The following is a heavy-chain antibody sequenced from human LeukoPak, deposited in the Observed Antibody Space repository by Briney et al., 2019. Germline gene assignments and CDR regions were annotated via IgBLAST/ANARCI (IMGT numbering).Heavy chain of an antibody. J-gene: IGHJ4*02. V-gene: IGHV3-23*01. D-gene: IGHD3-3*01. CDR3: AKVLTYYDFWSLFDY. CDR1: GFTFSSYS. CDR2: ISGSGGST. Sequence: PGGSLRLSCAASGFTFSSYSMSWVRPAPGRGLEWVSAISGSGGSTYYADSVKGRFTISRDNSKNTLYLQMNSLRAEDTAVYYCAKVLTYYDFWSLFDYWGQGTLVTVSS.